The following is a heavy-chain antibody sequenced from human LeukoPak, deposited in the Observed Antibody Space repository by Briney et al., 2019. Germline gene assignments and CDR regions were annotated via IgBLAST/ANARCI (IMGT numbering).Heavy chain of an antibody. V-gene: IGHV1-69*13. D-gene: IGHD6-13*01. CDR2: IVPIFGTA. CDR1: GGTFSSYA. J-gene: IGHJ4*02. Sequence: SVKVSCKASGGTFSSYAISWVRQAPGQGLEWMGGIVPIFGTANYAQKFQGRVTITANESTSTAYMELISLRSEDTAVYYCATADKFSNWYVFDYWGQGTLVTVSS. CDR3: ATADKFSNWYVFDY.